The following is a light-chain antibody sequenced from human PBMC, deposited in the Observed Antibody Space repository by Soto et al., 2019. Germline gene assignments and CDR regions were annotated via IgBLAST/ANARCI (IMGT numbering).Light chain of an antibody. CDR2: AAS. J-gene: IGKJ2*02. V-gene: IGKV1-39*01. CDR3: QQSYTTPRT. CDR1: QSINNL. Sequence: DTQMTQSPSSLSASVGDRVTITCRASQSINNLLNWYHQKPGKAPELLIYAASNLQSGVPSRFSGSGSGTDFTLTISSLQPEDFATYYCQQSYTTPRTFGQGTKLEIE.